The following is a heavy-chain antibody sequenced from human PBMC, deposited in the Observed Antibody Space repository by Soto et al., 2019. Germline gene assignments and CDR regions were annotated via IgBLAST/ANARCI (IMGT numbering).Heavy chain of an antibody. D-gene: IGHD3-16*01. Sequence: QLLASGGDLVQPGKSLRLSCAASGFMLDNYAMSWIRQAPGKGPEWVSTVGGSDVDSNGVAWYGDSVRGRFIISRETSANILSLQMDNLRVEDNARYYCLQRGRNWGAFDLLGQGTKVVASS. CDR2: VGGSDVDSNGVA. CDR3: LQRGRNWGAFDL. CDR1: GFMLDNYA. J-gene: IGHJ3*01. V-gene: IGHV3-23*02.